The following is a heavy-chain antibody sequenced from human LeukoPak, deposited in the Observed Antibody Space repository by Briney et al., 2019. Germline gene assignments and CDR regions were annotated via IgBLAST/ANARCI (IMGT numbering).Heavy chain of an antibody. CDR3: AKDQEGLEWLLWGKVYGMDV. D-gene: IGHD3-3*01. CDR2: ISGSGGST. CDR1: GFTFSSYA. V-gene: IGHV3-23*01. J-gene: IGHJ6*02. Sequence: GGSLRLSCAASGFTFSSYAMSWVRQAPGKGLEWVSAISGSGGSTYYADSVKGRFTISRDNSKNTLYLQMNSLRAEDTAVYYCAKDQEGLEWLLWGKVYGMDVWGQGTTVTVSS.